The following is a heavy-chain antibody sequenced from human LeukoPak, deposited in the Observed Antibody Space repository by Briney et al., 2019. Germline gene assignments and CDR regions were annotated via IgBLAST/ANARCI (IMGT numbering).Heavy chain of an antibody. CDR2: IKSKTEGETA. D-gene: IGHD2-2*01. Sequence: GGSRTLSCAASGFTFTNAWMSWVRQAPGKGLEWVGRIKSKTEGETADYAAPVKGRFTISRDDSKNTLYLHMNSLKTEDTAVYYCTTVYCSSTSCAMSGNYRGQGTLVTVSS. V-gene: IGHV3-15*01. CDR1: GFTFTNAW. J-gene: IGHJ4*02. CDR3: TTVYCSSTSCAMSGNY.